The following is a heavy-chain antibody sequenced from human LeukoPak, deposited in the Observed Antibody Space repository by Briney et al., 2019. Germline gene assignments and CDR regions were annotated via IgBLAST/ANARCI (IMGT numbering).Heavy chain of an antibody. Sequence: GGSLRLSCVVSGISLSNYAMTWVRQAPGKGLEWVSYISEKGGSTTYADSVKGRFTISRDTSLNTLYLQMDNLRAEDTAVYFCAKRGVVIRGILVIGYHQEAYHYDFWGQGVLVTVSS. CDR2: ISEKGGST. CDR3: AKRGVVIRGILVIGYHQEAYHYDF. CDR1: GISLSNYA. J-gene: IGHJ4*02. V-gene: IGHV3-23*01. D-gene: IGHD3-10*01.